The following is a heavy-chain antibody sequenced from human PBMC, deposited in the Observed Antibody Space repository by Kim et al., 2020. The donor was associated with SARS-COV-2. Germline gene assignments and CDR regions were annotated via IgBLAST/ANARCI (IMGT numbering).Heavy chain of an antibody. CDR2: IYSGGST. CDR3: ARDLYYYCMDV. V-gene: IGHV3-53*01. Sequence: GGSLRLSCAASGFTVSSNYMSWVRQAPGKGLEWVSVIYSGGSTFYADSVKARFTISRDNSKNTLYLQMNSLRAEETAVYYCARDLYYYCMDVWGQGTTVTVSS. CDR1: GFTVSSNY. J-gene: IGHJ6*02.